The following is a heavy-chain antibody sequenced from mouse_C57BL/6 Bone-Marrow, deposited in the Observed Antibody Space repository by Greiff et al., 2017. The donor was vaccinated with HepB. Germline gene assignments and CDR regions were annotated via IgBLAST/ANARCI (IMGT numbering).Heavy chain of an antibody. V-gene: IGHV1-26*01. CDR1: GYTFTDYY. J-gene: IGHJ1*03. CDR3: ANYYGSSYEYFDV. Sequence: VQLQQSGPELVKPGASVKISCKASGYTFTDYYMNWVKQSHGKSLEWIGDINPNNGGTSYNQKFKGKATLTVDKSSSTAYMELRSLTSEDSAVYYCANYYGSSYEYFDVWGTGTTVTVSS. CDR2: INPNNGGT. D-gene: IGHD1-1*01.